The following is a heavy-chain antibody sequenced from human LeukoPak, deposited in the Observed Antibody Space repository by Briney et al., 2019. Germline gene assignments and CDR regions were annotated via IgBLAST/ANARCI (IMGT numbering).Heavy chain of an antibody. V-gene: IGHV1-18*01. J-gene: IGHJ6*02. D-gene: IGHD3-22*01. Sequence: GASVKVSCKASGYTFTTYGISWVRQAPGQGLEWMGWISAYKGNTNYAQKVQGRVTLTTDTSTSTAYMELRSLRSDDTAVYYCARQHSSGYYSPHYYYGMDVLGQGATVTVSS. CDR1: GYTFTTYG. CDR2: ISAYKGNT. CDR3: ARQHSSGYYSPHYYYGMDV.